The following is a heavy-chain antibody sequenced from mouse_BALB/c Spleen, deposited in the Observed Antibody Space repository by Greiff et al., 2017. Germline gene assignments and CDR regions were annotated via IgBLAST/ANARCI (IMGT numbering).Heavy chain of an antibody. J-gene: IGHJ1*01. CDR1: GFTFSSFG. D-gene: IGHD2-10*02. Sequence: EVQLVESGGGLVQPGGSRKLSCAASGFTFSSFGMHWVRQAPEKGLEWVAYISSGSSTIYYADTVKGRFTISRDNPKNTLFLQMTSLRSEDTAMYDCARQPYGNYWYFDVWGAGTTVTVSS. V-gene: IGHV5-17*02. CDR3: ARQPYGNYWYFDV. CDR2: ISSGSSTI.